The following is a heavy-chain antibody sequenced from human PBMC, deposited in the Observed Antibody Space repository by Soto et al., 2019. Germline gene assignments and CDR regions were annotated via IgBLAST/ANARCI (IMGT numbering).Heavy chain of an antibody. CDR3: AKEEDIVVVVAAFVMDY. J-gene: IGHJ4*02. D-gene: IGHD2-15*01. CDR1: GFTFSSYG. CDR2: ISYDGSNK. Sequence: QVQLVESGGGVVQPGRSLRLSCAASGFTFSSYGMHWVRQAPGKGLEWVAVISYDGSNKYYADSVKGRFTITRDNSKNTLYLQMNGLRAEDTAVYYCAKEEDIVVVVAAFVMDYWGQGTLVTVSS. V-gene: IGHV3-30*18.